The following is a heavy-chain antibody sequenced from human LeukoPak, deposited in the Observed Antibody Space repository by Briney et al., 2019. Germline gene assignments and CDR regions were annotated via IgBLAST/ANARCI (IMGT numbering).Heavy chain of an antibody. Sequence: PGGSLRLSCAASGFTFSTYAVTWVRQAPGKGLEWVSIITRSGGTYYADSVKGRFTISRDNSKNTLYLQMNSLRAEDTAVYFCARALYYDILTGYQSHSYYFDYWGQGTLVTVSS. J-gene: IGHJ4*02. V-gene: IGHV3-23*01. CDR2: ITRSGGT. CDR1: GFTFSTYA. D-gene: IGHD3-9*01. CDR3: ARALYYDILTGYQSHSYYFDY.